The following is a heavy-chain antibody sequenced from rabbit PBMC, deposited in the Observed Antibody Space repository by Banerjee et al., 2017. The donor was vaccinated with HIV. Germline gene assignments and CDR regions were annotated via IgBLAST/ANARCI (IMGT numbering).Heavy chain of an antibody. D-gene: IGHD8-1*01. CDR3: ARDAGSSYWGHTRLDL. J-gene: IGHJ3*01. Sequence: QEQLEESGGDLVKPEGSLTLTCTASGFSFSNKYVMCWVRQAPGKGLEWIGCMNTNYGSTWYASWAKGRFTISKTSSTTVTLQMTSLTAADTATYFCARDAGSSYWGHTRLDLWGPGTLVTVS. CDR2: MNTNYGST. CDR1: GFSFSNKYV. V-gene: IGHV1S45*01.